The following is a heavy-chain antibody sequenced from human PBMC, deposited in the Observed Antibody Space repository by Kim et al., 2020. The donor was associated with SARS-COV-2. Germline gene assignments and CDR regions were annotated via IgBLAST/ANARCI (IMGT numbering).Heavy chain of an antibody. CDR2: MNANSGNT. CDR3: AGGRGYSYGKTAFDY. J-gene: IGHJ4*02. CDR1: GYTFTSYD. Sequence: ASVKVSCKASGYTFTSYDSNWLRQATGQGLEWMGWMNANSGNTDYAQKFQGRVTMTRNTAISKAYMELSRLRSEDTAVYYCAGGRGYSYGKTAFDYWGQRTLVTVSS. D-gene: IGHD5-18*01. V-gene: IGHV1-8*01.